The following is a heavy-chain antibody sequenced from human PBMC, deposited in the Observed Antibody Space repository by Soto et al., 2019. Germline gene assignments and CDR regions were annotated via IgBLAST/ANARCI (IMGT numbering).Heavy chain of an antibody. CDR1: GYTFTSYG. CDR3: ARVGYSSPSSTLYYYYGMDV. Sequence: ASVKVSCKASGYTFTSYGISWVRQAPGQGLEWMGWISAYNGNTNYAQKLQGRVTMTTDTSTSTAYMELRSLRSDDTAVYYCARVGYSSPSSTLYYYYGMDVWGQGTTVTVSS. CDR2: ISAYNGNT. D-gene: IGHD6-6*01. J-gene: IGHJ6*02. V-gene: IGHV1-18*01.